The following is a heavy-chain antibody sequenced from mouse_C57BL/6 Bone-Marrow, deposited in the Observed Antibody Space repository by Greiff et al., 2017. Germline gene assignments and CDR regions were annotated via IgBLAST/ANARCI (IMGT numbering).Heavy chain of an antibody. Sequence: QVQLKQPGAELVRPGSSVKLSCKASGYTFTSYWMNWVKQRPIQGLEWIGNIDPSDSETHYNQKFKDKATLTVDKSSSTAYMQHSSLTSYDSAVYYCSRGALLLLAWFAYWGQGTLVTVSA. CDR3: SRGALLLLAWFAY. V-gene: IGHV1-52*01. CDR2: IDPSDSET. J-gene: IGHJ3*01. CDR1: GYTFTSYW. D-gene: IGHD1-1*01.